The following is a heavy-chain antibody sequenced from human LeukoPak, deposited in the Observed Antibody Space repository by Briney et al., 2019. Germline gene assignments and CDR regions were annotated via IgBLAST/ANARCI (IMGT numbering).Heavy chain of an antibody. Sequence: GGSLRLSCAASGFTFSSYWMSWVRQAPGKGLEWVANIKQDGSEKYYVDSVKGRFTISRDNAKNSLYLQMNSLRAEDTAVYYCARDPNYDFWSGYYTGILNPYYYYYYMDVWGKGTTVTVSS. CDR3: ARDPNYDFWSGYYTGILNPYYYYYYMDV. J-gene: IGHJ6*03. D-gene: IGHD3-3*01. CDR1: GFTFSSYW. V-gene: IGHV3-7*01. CDR2: IKQDGSEK.